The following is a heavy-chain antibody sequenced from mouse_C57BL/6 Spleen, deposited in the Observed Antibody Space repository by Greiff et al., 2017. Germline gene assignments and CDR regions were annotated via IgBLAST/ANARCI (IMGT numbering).Heavy chain of an antibody. CDR3: ARSGAQATLDY. Sequence: QVQLKQPGAELVRPGSSVKLSCKASGYTFTSYWMHWVKQRPIQGLEWIGNIDPSDSETHYNQKFKDKATLTVDKSSSTAYMQLSSLTSEDSAVYYCARSGAQATLDYWGQGTTLTVSS. D-gene: IGHD3-2*02. CDR2: IDPSDSET. CDR1: GYTFTSYW. J-gene: IGHJ2*01. V-gene: IGHV1-52*01.